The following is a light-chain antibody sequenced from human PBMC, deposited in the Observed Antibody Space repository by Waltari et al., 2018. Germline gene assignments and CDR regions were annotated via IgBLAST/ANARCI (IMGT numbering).Light chain of an antibody. CDR2: KAS. V-gene: IGKV1-5*03. CDR1: QRVSSW. CDR3: EHYNGFPYT. Sequence: DIRMTQFPSTLSASVGDRVTITCRASQRVSSWLAWYQQKPGKAPKLLIYKASNLGSGVPSRFSGSGSGTEFTLTISSLQTDDFATYYCEHYNGFPYTFGQGTRLEI. J-gene: IGKJ2*01.